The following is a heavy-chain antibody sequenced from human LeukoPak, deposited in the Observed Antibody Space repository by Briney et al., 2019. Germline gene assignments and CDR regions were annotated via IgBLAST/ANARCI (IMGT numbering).Heavy chain of an antibody. CDR2: ITTSSTYT. V-gene: IGHV3-21*01. CDR3: ARDPYSGTYGDTYYYYMDV. CDR1: GFTFSSYD. Sequence: GGSLRLSCAASGFTFSSYDMNWVRQTPGKGLEWISSITTSSTYTFYADSVKGRFTISRDNARNSLYLQMNSLRAEDTAVYYCARDPYSGTYGDTYYYYMDVWGKGTTVTISS. D-gene: IGHD1-26*01. J-gene: IGHJ6*03.